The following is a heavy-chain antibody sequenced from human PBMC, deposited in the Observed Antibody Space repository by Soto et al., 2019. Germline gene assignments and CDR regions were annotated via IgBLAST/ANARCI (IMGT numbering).Heavy chain of an antibody. CDR1: GGSISSGGYY. Sequence: QVQLQESGPGLVKPSQTLSLTCTVSGGSISSGGYYWSWIRQHPGKGLEWIGYIYYSGSTYYNPSLKSRVTISVDTSKHQFSLKLSSVTAADTAVYDGARGHGSGSAVDYWGQGTLVTVSS. V-gene: IGHV4-31*03. J-gene: IGHJ4*02. D-gene: IGHD3-10*01. CDR2: IYYSGST. CDR3: ARGHGSGSAVDY.